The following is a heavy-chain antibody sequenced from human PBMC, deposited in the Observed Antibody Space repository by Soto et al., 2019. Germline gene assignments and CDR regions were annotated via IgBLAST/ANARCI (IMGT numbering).Heavy chain of an antibody. CDR2: IYYSGST. V-gene: IGHV4-61*01. D-gene: IGHD2-2*01. CDR3: ARFCSSVTCYWFDP. Sequence: PSGTLTLTCAASGGSVSSVTYYWSWIRQPPGKGLEWIGYIYYSGSTNYNPSLKSRVTMSVDTSKNQFSLKLSSVTAADTAVYYDARFCSSVTCYWFDPWGQGTLVTVSS. CDR1: GGSVSSVTYY. J-gene: IGHJ5*02.